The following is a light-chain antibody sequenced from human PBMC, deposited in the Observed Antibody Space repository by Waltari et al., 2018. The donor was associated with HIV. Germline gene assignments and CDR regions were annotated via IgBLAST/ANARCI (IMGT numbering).Light chain of an antibody. CDR3: AAWHDSLNGSWV. CDR2: SNN. CDR1: RSKIGSNT. J-gene: IGLJ3*02. Sequence: QSVLTQPPSASGTPGQRVTISCSGSRSKIGSNTVNWYQQLPGTAPKLLISSNNQRPAWVPARFSCSRSGTSASLATSGLQSEDEVDYYSAAWHDSLNGSWVFGGGTKLTVL. V-gene: IGLV1-44*01.